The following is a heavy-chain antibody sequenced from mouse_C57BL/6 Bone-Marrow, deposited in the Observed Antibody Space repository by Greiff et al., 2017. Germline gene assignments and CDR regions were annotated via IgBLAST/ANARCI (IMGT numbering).Heavy chain of an antibody. CDR2: ISNGGGST. CDR1: GFTFSDYY. CDR3: ASYGNYSVDY. V-gene: IGHV5-12*01. Sequence: EVQRVESGGGLVQPGGSLKLSCAASGFTFSDYYMYWVRQTPEKRLEWVAYISNGGGSTYYPDTVKGRFTISRDNAKNTLYLQMSRLKSEDTAMYYCASYGNYSVDYWGQGTSVTVSS. D-gene: IGHD2-1*01. J-gene: IGHJ4*01.